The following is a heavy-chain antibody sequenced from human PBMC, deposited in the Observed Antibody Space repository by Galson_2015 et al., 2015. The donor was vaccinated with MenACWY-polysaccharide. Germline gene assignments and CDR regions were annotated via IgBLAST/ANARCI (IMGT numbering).Heavy chain of an antibody. V-gene: IGHV4-34*01. D-gene: IGHD3-22*01. J-gene: IGHJ4*02. CDR1: GGSFTNYF. CDR3: ARAWSSGYYSDY. Sequence: SETLSLTCAVYGGSFTNYFWTWIRQSPEKGLEWIAEINHAGRTTYNPTLRSRVTVSVDPSKNQFSINLTSVTAADTAVYYCARAWSSGYYSDYWGQGIPVTIS. CDR2: INHAGRT.